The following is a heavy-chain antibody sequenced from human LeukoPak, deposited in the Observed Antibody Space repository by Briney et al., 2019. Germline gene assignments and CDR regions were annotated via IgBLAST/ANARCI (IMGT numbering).Heavy chain of an antibody. CDR3: ARSLVRGWPNGGFDY. J-gene: IGHJ4*02. D-gene: IGHD6-6*01. Sequence: SETLSLTCPVSGGSISSYYWSWIRQPPGKGLEWIGYIYYSGSTNYNPSLKSRVTISVDTSKNQFSLKLSSVTAADTAVYYCARSLVRGWPNGGFDYWGQGTLVTVSS. CDR1: GGSISSYY. CDR2: IYYSGST. V-gene: IGHV4-59*01.